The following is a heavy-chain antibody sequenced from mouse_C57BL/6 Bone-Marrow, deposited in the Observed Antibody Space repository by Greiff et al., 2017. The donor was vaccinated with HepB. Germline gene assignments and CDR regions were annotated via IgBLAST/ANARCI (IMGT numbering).Heavy chain of an antibody. CDR2: ISYSGST. CDR1: GYSITSGYD. CDR3: ARLFDRYYFDY. J-gene: IGHJ2*01. Sequence: QLQESGPGMVKPSQSLSLTCTVTGYSITSGYDWHWIRHFPGNKLEWMGYISYSGSTNYNPSLKSRISITHDTSKNHFFLNLNSVTTEDTATYYCARLFDRYYFDYWGQGTTLTVSS. D-gene: IGHD3-2*01. V-gene: IGHV3-1*01.